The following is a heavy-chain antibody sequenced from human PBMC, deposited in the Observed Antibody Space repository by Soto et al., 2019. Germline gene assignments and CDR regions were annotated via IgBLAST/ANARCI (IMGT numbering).Heavy chain of an antibody. CDR3: TTHDY. J-gene: IGHJ4*02. V-gene: IGHV3-15*01. CDR1: GFTFSNAW. Sequence: GGSLRLSCAASGFTFSNAWMSWVRQAPGKGLEWVGSIKSKTDGGTPDYAAPVTGRTTTSRDDSKNTLDLQINSLKTEDTAVYYCTTHDYWGQGTLVTVSS. CDR2: IKSKTDGGTP.